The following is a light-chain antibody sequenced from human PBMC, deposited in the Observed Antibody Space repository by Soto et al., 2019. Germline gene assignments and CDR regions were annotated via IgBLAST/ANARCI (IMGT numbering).Light chain of an antibody. J-gene: IGKJ2*01. CDR1: QSVSSTY. CDR2: GAS. CDR3: QQYGSSPPYT. V-gene: IGKV3-20*01. Sequence: EIVLTQSPGTVSLSPGERATLSCRASQSVSSTYLAWYQQKPGQAPRLLLYGASSRATGIPDRFSGSGSGTDFTLTISRLEPEDFAVYYCQQYGSSPPYTFGQGTKLEIK.